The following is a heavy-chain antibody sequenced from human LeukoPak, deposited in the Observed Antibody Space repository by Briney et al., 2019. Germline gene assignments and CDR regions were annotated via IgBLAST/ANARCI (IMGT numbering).Heavy chain of an antibody. Sequence: PGGSLRLSCAASGFTFDDYGMSWVRQAPGKGLEWVSGINWNGGSTGYADSVKGRFTISRDNAKNSLYLQMNSLRAEDTAVYYCARVKVGATMRYYYYYYMDVWGKGTTVTVSS. V-gene: IGHV3-20*04. J-gene: IGHJ6*03. CDR3: ARVKVGATMRYYYYYYMDV. CDR1: GFTFDDYG. D-gene: IGHD1-26*01. CDR2: INWNGGST.